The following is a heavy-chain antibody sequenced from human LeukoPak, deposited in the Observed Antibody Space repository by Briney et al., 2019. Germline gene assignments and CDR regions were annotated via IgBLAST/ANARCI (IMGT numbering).Heavy chain of an antibody. V-gene: IGHV3-23*01. D-gene: IGHD4-17*01. CDR3: ARDRLHYGEYEKTFDY. J-gene: IGHJ4*02. Sequence: GGSLRLSCAASGFTLSSYAMSWVRQAPGKGLEWVSATSSSDAGTYYAASVRGRFTVSRDNSKNTLYLQMNSLRAEDSAVYYCARDRLHYGEYEKTFDYWGQGTLVTVSS. CDR2: TSSSDAGT. CDR1: GFTLSSYA.